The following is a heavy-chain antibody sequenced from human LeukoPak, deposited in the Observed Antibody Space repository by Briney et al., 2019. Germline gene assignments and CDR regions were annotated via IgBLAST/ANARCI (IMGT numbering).Heavy chain of an antibody. D-gene: IGHD5-12*01. CDR2: INPNNGVT. V-gene: IGHV1-2*02. CDR1: GYTFTGYY. CDR3: ARLPYSGYDSNS. Sequence: ASVKVSCKASGYTFTGYYMHWVRQAPGQGLEWMGWINPNNGVTDYAQKFQGRVTMTRDTSISTAYMELSGLTSDATAVYYCARLPYSGYDSNSWGHGTLVTVSS. J-gene: IGHJ5*01.